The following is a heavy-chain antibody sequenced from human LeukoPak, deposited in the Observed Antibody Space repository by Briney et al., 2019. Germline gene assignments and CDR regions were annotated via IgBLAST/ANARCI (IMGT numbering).Heavy chain of an antibody. CDR1: GYIFTTYF. D-gene: IGHD4-11*01. CDR2: INPRGGST. Sequence: GASVKVTCKASGYIFTTYFMHWLRQAPGQGPEWMGIINPRGGSTDYAQKFQDRITMTSDTSTSTVYMELKSLTSEDTAVYFYARVGTTGATADNWGQGTLVTVSS. V-gene: IGHV1-46*01. J-gene: IGHJ4*02. CDR3: ARVGTTGATADN.